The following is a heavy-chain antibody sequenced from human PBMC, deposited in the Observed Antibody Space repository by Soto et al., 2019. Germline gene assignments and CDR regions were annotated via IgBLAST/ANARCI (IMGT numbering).Heavy chain of an antibody. Sequence: QVQLQQSGAGLLKPSETLSLTWDVYGGSFSDYIWTWIRQTTGKGLRWIGQINHSGSANYYPSLKSRVTISVPTSSSQCSRELSSGTAADTAVYYCARVLISGSHYSGCWYYFDSWGQGTQVTVSS. CDR1: GGSFSDYI. CDR3: ARVLISGSHYSGCWYYFDS. J-gene: IGHJ4*02. V-gene: IGHV4-34*01. CDR2: INHSGSA. D-gene: IGHD1-26*01.